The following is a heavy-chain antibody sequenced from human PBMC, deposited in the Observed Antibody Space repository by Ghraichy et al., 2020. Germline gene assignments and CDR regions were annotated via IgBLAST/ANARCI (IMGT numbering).Heavy chain of an antibody. V-gene: IGHV4-34*01. CDR2: INHSGST. CDR3: ARGRNYYFWSGYYPTGGIGAVGY. Sequence: SETLSLTCAVYGGSFSGYYWSWIRQPPGKGLEWIGEINHSGSTNYNPSLKSRVTISVDTSKNQFSLKLSSVTAADTAVYYCARGRNYYFWSGYYPTGGIGAVGYWGQGTLVTGSS. J-gene: IGHJ4*02. D-gene: IGHD3-3*01. CDR1: GGSFSGYY.